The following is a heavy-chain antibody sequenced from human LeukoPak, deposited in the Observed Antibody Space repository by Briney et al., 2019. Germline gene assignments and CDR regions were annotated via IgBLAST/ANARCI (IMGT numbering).Heavy chain of an antibody. D-gene: IGHD2-15*01. J-gene: IGHJ4*02. CDR1: GFALSGNW. CDR3: ARRDNYDY. CDR2: INSDGSST. V-gene: IGHV3-74*01. Sequence: GGSLRLSCAASGFALSGNWMHWVRQAPGRGLVWVSRINSDGSSTSYADSVKGRFTISRDNAKNTLYLQMNSLRAEDTAVYYCARRDNYDYWGQGTLVTVSS.